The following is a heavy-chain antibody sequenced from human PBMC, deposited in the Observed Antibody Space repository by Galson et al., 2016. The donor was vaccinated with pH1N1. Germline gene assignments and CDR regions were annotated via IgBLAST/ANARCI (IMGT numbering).Heavy chain of an antibody. D-gene: IGHD2/OR15-2a*01. V-gene: IGHV3-30*04. Sequence: SLRLSCAASGFPFSSYAMHWVRQAPGKGLAWVAVVSYDGKNKYLADSVKGRFTISRDNSKNTVYLQMNSLGPDDTAVYYCARVFEEYFLYGMEVWGQGTTVTVSS. CDR3: ARVFEEYFLYGMEV. CDR1: GFPFSSYA. CDR2: VSYDGKNK. J-gene: IGHJ6*02.